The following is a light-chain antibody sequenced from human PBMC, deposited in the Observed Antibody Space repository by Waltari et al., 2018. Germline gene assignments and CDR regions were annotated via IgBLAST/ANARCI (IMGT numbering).Light chain of an antibody. CDR1: QDISNS. J-gene: IGKJ4*01. CDR3: QQYHNLPAT. V-gene: IGKV1-33*01. CDR2: DAA. Sequence: DIQMTQSPSSLSASVVDRVTITCQASQDISNSLNWYQQKPGKAPKVLIYDAANLESGVPSRFSGSGFGTDFTFTISSLQPEDLATYFCQQYHNLPATFGGGTKVESK.